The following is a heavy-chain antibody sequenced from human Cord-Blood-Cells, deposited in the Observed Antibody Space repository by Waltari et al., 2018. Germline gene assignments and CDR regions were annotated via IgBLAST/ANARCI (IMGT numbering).Heavy chain of an antibody. J-gene: IGHJ4*02. CDR3: ATAYRVGAATGLDY. V-gene: IGHV1-24*01. D-gene: IGHD1-26*01. CDR2: FDPEDGET. Sequence: QVQLVQSGAEVKKPGASVKVSCKVSGYTLTELSMHWVRQAPGKGLEWMGGFDPEDGETIYAQKFQGRVTMTKDTSTDTAYMELSSLRSEDTAVYYCATAYRVGAATGLDYWGQGTLVTVSS. CDR1: GYTLTELS.